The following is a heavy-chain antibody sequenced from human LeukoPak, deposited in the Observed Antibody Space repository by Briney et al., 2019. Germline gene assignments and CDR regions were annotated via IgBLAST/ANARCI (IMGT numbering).Heavy chain of an antibody. V-gene: IGHV3-7*01. CDR2: IKEDGSIE. Sequence: GGSLRLSCAASGFTFSNYWMSWVRQAPGKGLEWVANIKEDGSIEDYVDSVKGRFTVSRDNAKNSLYLQMNSLRAEDTAVYYCARDRSGYNLFDYWGQGTLVTVSS. J-gene: IGHJ4*02. CDR1: GFTFSNYW. CDR3: ARDRSGYNLFDY. D-gene: IGHD5-12*01.